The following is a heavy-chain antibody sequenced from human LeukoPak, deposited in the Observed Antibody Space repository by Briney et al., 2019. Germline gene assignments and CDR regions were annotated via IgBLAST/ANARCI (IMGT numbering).Heavy chain of an antibody. CDR1: GFSFSSYV. J-gene: IGHJ4*02. V-gene: IGHV3-23*01. Sequence: PGGSLRLSCAASGFSFSSYVMSWVRQAPGKGLEWVSTVSASGRATYYADSVKGRFTVSRANSKNTVFLKMSRLRAEDTAVYYCAKTGTEEGYGIYFDHWGQGTLVTVSS. CDR3: AKTGTEEGYGIYFDH. D-gene: IGHD5-24*01. CDR2: VSASGRAT.